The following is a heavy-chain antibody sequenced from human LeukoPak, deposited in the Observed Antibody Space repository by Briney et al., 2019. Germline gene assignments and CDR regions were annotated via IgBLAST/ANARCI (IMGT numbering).Heavy chain of an antibody. CDR2: VSGSGDRT. CDR1: GFTFNAYS. V-gene: IGHV3-23*01. CDR3: VRDYDGSYSTLDY. J-gene: IGHJ4*02. D-gene: IGHD3-22*01. Sequence: GGSLRLSCAASGFTFNAYSMTWVRQAPGKGLEWVSSVSGSGDRTYYADSMKGRFTISRDNSMNTLHLQMNSLRAEDPAIYYCVRDYDGSYSTLDYWGQGTLVTVSS.